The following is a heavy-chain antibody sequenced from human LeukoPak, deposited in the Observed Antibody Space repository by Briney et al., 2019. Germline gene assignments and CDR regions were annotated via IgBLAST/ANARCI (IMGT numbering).Heavy chain of an antibody. D-gene: IGHD2-21*02. Sequence: ASVKVSCKASGYTFTGYYMHWVRQAPGQGLEWMGRINPNSGGTNYAQKFQGRATMTRDTSISTAYMELSRLRSDDTAVYYCARIKGELRDYYTDYWGQGTLVTVSS. CDR2: INPNSGGT. J-gene: IGHJ4*02. CDR1: GYTFTGYY. V-gene: IGHV1-2*06. CDR3: ARIKGELRDYYTDY.